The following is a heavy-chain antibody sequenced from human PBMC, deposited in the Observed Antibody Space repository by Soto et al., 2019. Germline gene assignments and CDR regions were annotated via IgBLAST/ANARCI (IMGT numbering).Heavy chain of an antibody. D-gene: IGHD3-3*01. CDR1: GFSLANYP. CDR2: SSPRGDTI. Sequence: LRLSCVASGFSLANYPMNWVRQTPGKGLEWISYSSPRGDTIYYADSVEGRFTISRDNARNSLSLHMSSLRDEDSALYYCAKGPNPNVGGPLFFESWGKEFPVTVSS. J-gene: IGHJ4*02. V-gene: IGHV3-48*02. CDR3: AKGPNPNVGGPLFFES.